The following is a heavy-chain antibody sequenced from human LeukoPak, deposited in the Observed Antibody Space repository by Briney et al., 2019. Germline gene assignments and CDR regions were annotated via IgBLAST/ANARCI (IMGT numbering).Heavy chain of an antibody. CDR1: GGSISSGDYY. CDR2: IYYSGTT. D-gene: IGHD1-7*01. CDR3: ARRAPGELPINY. J-gene: IGHJ4*02. V-gene: IGHV4-39*02. Sequence: PSETLSLTCTVSGGSISSGDYYWSWIRQPPGKGLEWIGSIYYSGTTFYNPSLKGRVTISVDTSKNHFSLKLSSVTAADTAVYYCARRAPGELPINYWGQGTLVTVSS.